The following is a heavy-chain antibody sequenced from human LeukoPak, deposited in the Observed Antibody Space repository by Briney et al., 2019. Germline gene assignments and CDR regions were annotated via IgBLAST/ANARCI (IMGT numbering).Heavy chain of an antibody. CDR1: GFTFGSDL. Sequence: GGSLRLSCAASGFTFGSDLMSWLRQAPGKGLEWVANIRPDGGEKYYVDSVKGRFSISRDNAKNSLFLQMNSLRAEDTAVYFCARDGSGWSKYWGQGTLVTVSS. V-gene: IGHV3-7*01. J-gene: IGHJ4*02. CDR3: ARDGSGWSKY. D-gene: IGHD6-19*01. CDR2: IRPDGGEK.